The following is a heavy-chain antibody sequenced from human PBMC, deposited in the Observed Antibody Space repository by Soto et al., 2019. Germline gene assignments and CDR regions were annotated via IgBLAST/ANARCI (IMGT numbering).Heavy chain of an antibody. CDR2: ISGYNGNT. V-gene: IGHV1-18*01. CDR3: ARDLGGQIVDY. CDR1: GYTFTSYG. J-gene: IGHJ4*02. Sequence: QVQLVQSGAEVKKPGASVKVSCKASGYTFTSYGISWVRQAPGQGLEWMGWISGYNGNTKYAQKLQGRVTMTTDTSTTTTYMALRSLRADDTAVYYCARDLGGQIVDYWSQGTLVTVSS. D-gene: IGHD1-26*01.